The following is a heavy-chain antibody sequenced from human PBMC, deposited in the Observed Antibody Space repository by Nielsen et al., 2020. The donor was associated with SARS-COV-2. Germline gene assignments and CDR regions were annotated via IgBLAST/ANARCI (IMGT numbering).Heavy chain of an antibody. CDR2: ISSSGSTI. J-gene: IGHJ4*02. CDR1: GFTFSSYE. V-gene: IGHV3-48*03. D-gene: IGHD6-19*01. CDR3: ARDDSSGWYGRADYFDY. Sequence: GESLKISCAAPGFTFSSYEMNWVRQAPGKGLEWVSYISSSGSTIYYADSVKGRFTISRDNAKNSLYLQMNSLRAEDTAVYYCARDDSSGWYGRADYFDYWGQGTLVTVSS.